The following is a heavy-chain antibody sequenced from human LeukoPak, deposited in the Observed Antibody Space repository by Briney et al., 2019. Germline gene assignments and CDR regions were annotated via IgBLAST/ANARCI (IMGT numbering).Heavy chain of an antibody. CDR3: AKSWLLIDY. CDR1: GFTLSTNA. CDR2: ISGSGAST. D-gene: IGHD2-15*01. Sequence: GGSLRLSCLTSGFTLSTNAMSWVRQAPGKGLEWISGISGSGASTYYADSVKGRFTISRDDSKNTLYLQMNSLRAEDTAVYYCAKSWLLIDYWGQGTLVTVSS. J-gene: IGHJ4*02. V-gene: IGHV3-23*01.